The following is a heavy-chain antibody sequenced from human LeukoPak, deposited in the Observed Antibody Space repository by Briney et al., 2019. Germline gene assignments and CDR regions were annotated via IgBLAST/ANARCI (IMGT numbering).Heavy chain of an antibody. CDR2: ISVYNGNT. Sequence: ISVYNGNTKYAQKLQGRVTMTTDTSTSTAYMELRSLTSDDTAVYYCARGLYSGYDYHYYYYMDVWGKGTTVTVSS. J-gene: IGHJ6*03. D-gene: IGHD5-12*01. V-gene: IGHV1-18*01. CDR3: ARGLYSGYDYHYYYYMDV.